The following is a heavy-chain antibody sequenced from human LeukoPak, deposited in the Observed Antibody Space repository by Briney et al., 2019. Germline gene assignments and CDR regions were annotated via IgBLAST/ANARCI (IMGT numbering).Heavy chain of an antibody. CDR2: ISWNSGSI. J-gene: IGHJ5*02. CDR3: AKDRGYSILNWFDP. CDR1: GFTFDDYA. D-gene: IGHD4-11*01. V-gene: IGHV3-9*01. Sequence: PGGSLRLSCAASGFTFDDYAMHWVRQASGKGLEWVSGISWNSGSIGYADSVKGRFTISRDNAKNSLYLQMNSLRAEDTALYYCAKDRGYSILNWFDPWGQGTLVTVSP.